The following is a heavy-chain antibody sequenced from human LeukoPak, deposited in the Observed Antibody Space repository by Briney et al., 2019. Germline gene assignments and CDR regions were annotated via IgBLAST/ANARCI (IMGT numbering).Heavy chain of an antibody. D-gene: IGHD5-12*01. CDR2: IYSSGST. V-gene: IGHV4-4*07. CDR3: TTSADSAYAFY. CDR1: GGSISGYY. Sequence: PSETLSLTCTVSGGSISGYYWSWIRQPAGKGLEWIGRIYSSGSTNYNPSLKNRVTMSVDTSKNQFSLKLNFVTAADTAVYYCTTSADSAYAFYWGQGTLVAVSS. J-gene: IGHJ4*02.